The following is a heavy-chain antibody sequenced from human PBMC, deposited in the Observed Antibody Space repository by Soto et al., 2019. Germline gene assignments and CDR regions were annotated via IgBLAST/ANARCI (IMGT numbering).Heavy chain of an antibody. CDR1: GGSISPNY. V-gene: IGHV4-59*01. CDR2: IYYRGNT. J-gene: IGHJ4*02. CDR3: AHRGYSYRSFDY. Sequence: SETLSLTCTVSGGSISPNYWSWIRQSPGKGLEWLGYIYYRGNTNYNPSLMSRLTITKDTSKNQVVLTMTNMDPVDTATYYCAHRGYSYRSFDYWGQGTLVTVSS. D-gene: IGHD5-18*01.